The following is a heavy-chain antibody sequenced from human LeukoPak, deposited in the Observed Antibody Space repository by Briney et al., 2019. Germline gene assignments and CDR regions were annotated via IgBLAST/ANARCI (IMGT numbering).Heavy chain of an antibody. J-gene: IGHJ3*02. V-gene: IGHV3-23*01. CDR2: ISGSGGST. Sequence: SGGCLRLSCAASGFTFSSYGMSWVRQAPGKGLEWVSAISGSGGSTYYADPVKGRFTISRDNSKNTLYLQMNSLRAEDTAAYYCAKGRKPKKSSGWFDAFDIWGQGTMVTVSS. D-gene: IGHD6-19*01. CDR3: AKGRKPKKSSGWFDAFDI. CDR1: GFTFSSYG.